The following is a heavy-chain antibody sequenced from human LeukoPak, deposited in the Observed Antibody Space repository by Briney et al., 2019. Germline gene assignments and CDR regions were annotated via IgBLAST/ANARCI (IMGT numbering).Heavy chain of an antibody. Sequence: GGSLRLSCAASGFTFSTFAMVWVRQPPGKGLEWVSSIFPSGGEIHYADSVRGRFTISRDNSKSTLSLQMNSLRAEDTAVYYCARGPSGYHNTGGQGTLVTVSS. CDR2: IFPSGGEI. D-gene: IGHD5-12*01. J-gene: IGHJ4*02. CDR1: GFTFSTFA. CDR3: ARGPSGYHNT. V-gene: IGHV3-23*01.